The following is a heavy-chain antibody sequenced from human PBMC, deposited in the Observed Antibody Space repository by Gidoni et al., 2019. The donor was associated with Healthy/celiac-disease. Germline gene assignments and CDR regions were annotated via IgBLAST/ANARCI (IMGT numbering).Heavy chain of an antibody. V-gene: IGHV4-34*01. CDR3: VTPYGDYNYFDY. J-gene: IGHJ4*02. D-gene: IGHD4-17*01. CDR1: GGSFSGYY. CDR2: INHSGST. Sequence: QVQLQQWGAGLLKPSETLSLNCAVDGGSFSGYYWSWLRQPPGKGLEWSGEINHSGSTNYSPSLKSRDTISVDTSKIQFSLELSTVTASDTAVYYGVTPYGDYNYFDYWGQGTLVTVSS.